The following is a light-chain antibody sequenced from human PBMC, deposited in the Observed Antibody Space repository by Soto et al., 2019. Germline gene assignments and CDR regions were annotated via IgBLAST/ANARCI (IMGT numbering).Light chain of an antibody. V-gene: IGLV3-21*02. CDR1: KIGSKI. CDR3: QVWASTDEFFV. J-gene: IGLJ1*01. Sequence: ELSQPPSGSGAPGQTARITCGGDKIGSKIVHWYRQRPGQAPVAVVFDASDRPSGIPDRISASRSGDTATLTISRVDAGDEADYYCQVWASTDEFFVFGPGTTSPS. CDR2: DAS.